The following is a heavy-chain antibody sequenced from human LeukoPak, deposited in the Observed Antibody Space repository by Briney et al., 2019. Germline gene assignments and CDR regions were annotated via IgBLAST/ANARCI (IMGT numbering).Heavy chain of an antibody. D-gene: IGHD6-13*01. CDR2: IKQDGSEK. J-gene: IGHJ4*02. CDR1: GFTFSSYW. V-gene: IGHV3-7*03. CDR3: AKDIRGSTSWYGLDY. Sequence: AGGSLRLSCAASGFTFSSYWMSWVRQAPGKGLEWVANIKQDGSEKYYVDSVKGRFTISRDNAKNSLYLQMNSLRAEDTALYYCAKDIRGSTSWYGLDYWGQGTLVTVSS.